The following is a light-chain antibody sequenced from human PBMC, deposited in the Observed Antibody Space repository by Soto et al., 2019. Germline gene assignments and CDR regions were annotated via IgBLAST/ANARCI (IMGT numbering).Light chain of an antibody. J-gene: IGLJ2*01. CDR3: SSTTYYGSLI. CDR2: DVS. Sequence: QSALTQPPSVSGSPGQSVTISCTGSNSDIGAYNRVSWYQQPPGTAPKLMIFDVSNRPSGVPDRFSGSKSGNTASLTISGLQAEDEADYYCSSTTYYGSLIFGGGTKVTVL. V-gene: IGLV2-18*02. CDR1: NSDIGAYNR.